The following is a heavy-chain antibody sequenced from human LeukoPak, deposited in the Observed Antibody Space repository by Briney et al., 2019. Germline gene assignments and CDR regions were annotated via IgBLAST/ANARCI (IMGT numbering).Heavy chain of an antibody. D-gene: IGHD1-26*01. CDR3: ATGSGSYSGPYYFDY. J-gene: IGHJ4*02. V-gene: IGHV4-34*01. CDR2: INHSGST. Sequence: SETLSLTCAVYGGSFSGYYWSWIRQPPGKGLEWIGEINHSGSTNYNPSLKSRVTISVDTSKNQFSLKLSSVTAADTAVYYCATGSGSYSGPYYFDYWGQGTLVTVSS. CDR1: GGSFSGYY.